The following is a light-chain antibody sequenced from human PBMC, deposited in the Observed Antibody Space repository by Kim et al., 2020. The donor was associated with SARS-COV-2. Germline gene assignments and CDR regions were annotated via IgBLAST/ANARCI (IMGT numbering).Light chain of an antibody. V-gene: IGKV1-39*01. CDR1: QSISTF. CDR3: QQSYNTPST. J-gene: IGKJ1*01. Sequence: DMQMTQSPSSLSASVGDRVTITCRASQSISTFLNWYQQKPGKAPNLLIYAASTLQSGVPSRFSGSGSGTDFTLTISSLQPEDFATYYCQQSYNTPSTFGQGTKVDIK. CDR2: AAS.